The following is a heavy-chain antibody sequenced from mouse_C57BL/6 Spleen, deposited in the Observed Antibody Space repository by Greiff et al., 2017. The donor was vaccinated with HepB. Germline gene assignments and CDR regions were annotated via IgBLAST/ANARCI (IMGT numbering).Heavy chain of an antibody. CDR1: GYAFSSSW. CDR3: ARQGMVTTSYFDY. Sequence: VKLQESGPELVKPGASVKISCKASGYAFSSSWMNWVKQRPGKGLEWIGRIYPGDGDTNYNGKIKGKATLTADKSSSTAYMQLSSLTSEDSAVYFCARQGMVTTSYFDYWGQGTTLTVSS. D-gene: IGHD2-2*01. J-gene: IGHJ2*01. V-gene: IGHV1-82*01. CDR2: IYPGDGDT.